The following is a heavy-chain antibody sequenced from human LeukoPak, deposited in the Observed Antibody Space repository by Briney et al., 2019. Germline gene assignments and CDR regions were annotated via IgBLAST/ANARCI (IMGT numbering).Heavy chain of an antibody. V-gene: IGHV3-30*18. CDR2: ISYDGSNK. Sequence: PGGSLRLSCAASGFTFSSYGMHWVRQAPGKGLEWVAVISYDGSNKYYADSVKGRFTISRDNSKNTLYLQMNSLRAEDTAVYYCAKDHHSSGLSFFDYWGQGTLVTVSS. CDR1: GFTFSSYG. D-gene: IGHD6-19*01. J-gene: IGHJ4*02. CDR3: AKDHHSSGLSFFDY.